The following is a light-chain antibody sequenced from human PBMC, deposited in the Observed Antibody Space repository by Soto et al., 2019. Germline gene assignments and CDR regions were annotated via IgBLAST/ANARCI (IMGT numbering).Light chain of an antibody. CDR2: DVS. Sequence: QSALTQPRSVSGSPGQSVTISCTGTSSDVGGYNNVSWYQQHPGKAPKLMIYDVSKRPSGVPDRFSGSKSGNTASLTISGLQAEDGADYYSCTYACSYTYVFATGTKVTVL. CDR3: CTYACSYTYV. CDR1: SSDVGGYNN. V-gene: IGLV2-11*01. J-gene: IGLJ1*01.